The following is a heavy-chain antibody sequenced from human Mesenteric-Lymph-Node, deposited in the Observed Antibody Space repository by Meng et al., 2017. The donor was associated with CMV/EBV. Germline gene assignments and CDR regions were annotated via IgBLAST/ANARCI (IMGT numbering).Heavy chain of an antibody. V-gene: IGHV3-74*01. CDR3: VREEAVVAARGSRFDP. Sequence: GESLKISCAASGFDYGAYWMHWARQPPGKGPVWVARINHDGSHTWYADAVKGRFTISKDNTKNTLYLQMDSLRVEDTAVYYCVREEAVVAARGSRFDPWGPGTLVTVSS. CDR1: GFDYGAYW. D-gene: IGHD6-19*01. J-gene: IGHJ5*02. CDR2: INHDGSHT.